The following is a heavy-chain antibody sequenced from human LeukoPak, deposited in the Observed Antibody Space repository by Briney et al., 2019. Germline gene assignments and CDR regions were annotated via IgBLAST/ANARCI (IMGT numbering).Heavy chain of an antibody. CDR2: IYTSGST. CDR3: ARGQGIAAAGALDY. J-gene: IGHJ4*02. CDR1: GGSISSYY. V-gene: IGHV4-4*07. Sequence: PSETLSLTCTVSGGSISSYYWSWIRQPAGKGLEWIGRIYTSGSTNYNPSLKSRVAMSVDTSKNQFSLKLSSVTAADTAVYYCARGQGIAAAGALDYWGQGTLVTVSS. D-gene: IGHD6-13*01.